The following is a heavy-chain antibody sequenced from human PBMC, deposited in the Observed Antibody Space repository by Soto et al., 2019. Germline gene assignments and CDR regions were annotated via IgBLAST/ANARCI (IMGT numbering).Heavy chain of an antibody. J-gene: IGHJ4*02. CDR2: IKSKPEGGTI. CDR1: GLTFSDVW. V-gene: IGHV3-15*01. Sequence: GGSLRLSCETSGLTFSDVWMTWVRQAPGKGLEWVGRIKSKPEGGTIDYAAPVKGRFTISRDDSKKTLYLQMKSLKPDDTGVYYCTTSNLGVDYWGPGTQVTVSS. D-gene: IGHD1-1*01. CDR3: TTSNLGVDY.